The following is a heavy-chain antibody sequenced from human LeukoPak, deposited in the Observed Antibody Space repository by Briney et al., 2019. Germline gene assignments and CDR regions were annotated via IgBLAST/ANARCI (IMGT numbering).Heavy chain of an antibody. CDR2: IKQDGSEK. V-gene: IGHV3-7*03. D-gene: IGHD3-10*01. CDR1: GFTFSCYW. J-gene: IGHJ6*04. Sequence: PGGSLRLSCAVSGFTFSCYWMTWVRQAPGKGLEWVANIKQDGSEKYYVDSVMGRFIISRDNAKNSLYLQMNSLRAEDTAVYYCASSGSYGYGMDVWGKGTTVSVSS. CDR3: ASSGSYGYGMDV.